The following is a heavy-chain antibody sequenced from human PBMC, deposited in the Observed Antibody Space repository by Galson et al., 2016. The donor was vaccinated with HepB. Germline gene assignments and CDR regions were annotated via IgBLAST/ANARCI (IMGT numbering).Heavy chain of an antibody. CDR1: GGSLSRYY. Sequence: TCTVSGGSLSRYYWHWIRQPPGKGLEWIGYIDSSGSTNSNLSLKSRVTISGDTSKNHFSLKMRSVTAADTALYYCARDRFGFGSTHFDQWGQGTHVIVSS. V-gene: IGHV4-59*01. J-gene: IGHJ4*02. CDR2: IDSSGST. D-gene: IGHD3-16*01. CDR3: ARDRFGFGSTHFDQ.